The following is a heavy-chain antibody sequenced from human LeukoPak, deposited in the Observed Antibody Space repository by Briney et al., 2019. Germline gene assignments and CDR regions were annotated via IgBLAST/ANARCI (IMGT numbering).Heavy chain of an antibody. V-gene: IGHV3-43*02. J-gene: IGHJ4*02. CDR3: VKDLRSDFMGVLSRYLSY. Sequence: GGSLRLSCAASGFTFYDYAMHWVRQAPGKGLEWVSLISGDGGSTYYADSVKGRFTISRDNSKSTLYLQMSSLRAEDTAVYLCVKDLRSDFMGVLSRYLSYWGQGTLVTVSS. CDR2: ISGDGGST. D-gene: IGHD2/OR15-2a*01. CDR1: GFTFYDYA.